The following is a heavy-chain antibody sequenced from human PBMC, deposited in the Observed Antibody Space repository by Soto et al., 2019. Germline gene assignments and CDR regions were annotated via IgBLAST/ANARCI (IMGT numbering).Heavy chain of an antibody. D-gene: IGHD3-3*01. Sequence: QVQLVQSGAEEKKPGASVKVSCKASGYTFTSYAMHWVRQTPGQRLEWMGWINAGNGNTKYSQKFQGRVTITRDTSASTAYMELSSLRSEGTAVYYCARGRGVVRSVQKDYYGMDVWGQGTTVTVCS. CDR2: INAGNGNT. CDR1: GYTFTSYA. CDR3: ARGRGVVRSVQKDYYGMDV. V-gene: IGHV1-3*05. J-gene: IGHJ6*02.